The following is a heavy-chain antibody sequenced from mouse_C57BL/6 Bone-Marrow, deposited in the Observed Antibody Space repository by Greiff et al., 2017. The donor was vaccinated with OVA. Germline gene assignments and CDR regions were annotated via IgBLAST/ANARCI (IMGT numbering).Heavy chain of an antibody. CDR1: GYSITSDY. V-gene: IGHV3-8*01. J-gene: IGHJ2*01. CDR3: ARSHYGSSYCFDD. D-gene: IGHD1-1*01. Sequence: VQLKQSGPGLAKPSQTLSLTCSVTGYSITSDYWNWRRKFPGNKLEYMGYISYSGSTYYNPSLKSRISINRDTSKTQDYLQLNSVTTEDTATYYCARSHYGSSYCFDDWGQGTTLTVSS. CDR2: ISYSGST.